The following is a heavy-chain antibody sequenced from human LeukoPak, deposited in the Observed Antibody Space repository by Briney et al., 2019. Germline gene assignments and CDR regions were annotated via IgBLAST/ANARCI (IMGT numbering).Heavy chain of an antibody. CDR1: GGSISSGSYY. D-gene: IGHD3-9*01. Sequence: PSQTLSLTCTVSGGSISSGSYYWSWIRQPAGKGLEWIGRIYTSGSTNYNPSLKSRVTISVDTSKNQFSLKLSSVTAADTAVYYCARRIPSYDILTGYSSRGAFDIWGQGTMVTVSS. CDR2: IYTSGST. J-gene: IGHJ3*02. V-gene: IGHV4-61*02. CDR3: ARRIPSYDILTGYSSRGAFDI.